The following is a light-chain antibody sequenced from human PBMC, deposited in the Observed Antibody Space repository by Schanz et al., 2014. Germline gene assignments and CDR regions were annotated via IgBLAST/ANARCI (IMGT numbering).Light chain of an antibody. CDR1: QSVSSN. V-gene: IGKV3-20*01. CDR2: GAS. Sequence: EIVMTQCPVTLSVSPGEGATLSCRASQSVSSNLAWYQQKPGQAPRLLIYGASTRATGIPDRFSGRGSGTDFTLTISRLEPEDFAVYYCQQYSSSLMYTFGQGTKLEIK. CDR3: QQYSSSLMYT. J-gene: IGKJ2*01.